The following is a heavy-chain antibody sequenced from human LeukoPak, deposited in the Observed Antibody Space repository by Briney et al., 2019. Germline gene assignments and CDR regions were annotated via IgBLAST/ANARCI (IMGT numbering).Heavy chain of an antibody. J-gene: IGHJ3*01. CDR3: ARDIELST. CDR2: VNYSGSNA. Sequence: GGSLRRSCAASGFTFSISAMTWVRQAPGKGLEWVALVNYSGSNAYYADSVRGRFTISRDSSKSMLYLQMDSLRAEDTAIYYCARDIELSTWGQGTMVSV. D-gene: IGHD1-7*01. V-gene: IGHV3-23*01. CDR1: GFTFSISA.